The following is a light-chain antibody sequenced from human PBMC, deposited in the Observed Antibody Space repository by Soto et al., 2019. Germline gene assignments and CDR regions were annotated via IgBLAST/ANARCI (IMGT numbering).Light chain of an antibody. CDR3: AAWNNSLNGAV. Sequence: QSVLTQPPSASGTPGQRVTISCSGTSSNIGSNTVTWYQQLPRTAPKLLIYSNNQRPSGVPDRFSGAKSGTSASLAISGLQAEDEADYYCAAWNNSLNGAVFGGGTQLTVL. CDR2: SNN. J-gene: IGLJ7*01. CDR1: SSNIGSNT. V-gene: IGLV1-44*01.